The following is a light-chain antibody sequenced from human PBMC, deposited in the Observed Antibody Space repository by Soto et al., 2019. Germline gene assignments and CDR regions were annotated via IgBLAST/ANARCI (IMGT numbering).Light chain of an antibody. CDR1: QSISTW. Sequence: DIQMTQSPSTLSASVGDRVTITCRASQSISTWLVWYQQKPGKAPKVLIYDASSLQSGVPSRFSGHGSGTDFTPTISSLQPDDSAIYYCQQYKTYTTFGHGTKVDMK. CDR2: DAS. CDR3: QQYKTYTT. J-gene: IGKJ2*01. V-gene: IGKV1-5*01.